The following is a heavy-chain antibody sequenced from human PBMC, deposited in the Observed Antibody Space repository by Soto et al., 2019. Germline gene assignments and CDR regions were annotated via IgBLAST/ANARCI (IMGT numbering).Heavy chain of an antibody. CDR3: ARQKGTELRSYYYYYMDV. D-gene: IGHD1-26*01. V-gene: IGHV5-51*01. J-gene: IGHJ6*03. Sequence: GGSLKISCKGFGYSFTNYWIRWVRQVPGKGLEWMGITYPGFSETRYSPSFQGQVTISADKSISTDYLQWSSLKASDTAMYYCARQKGTELRSYYYYYMDVWGKGTTVTVSS. CDR2: TYPGFSET. CDR1: GYSFTNYW.